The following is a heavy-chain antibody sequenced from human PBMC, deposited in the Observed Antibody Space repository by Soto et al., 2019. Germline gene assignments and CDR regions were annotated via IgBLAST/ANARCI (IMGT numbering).Heavy chain of an antibody. CDR2: ISGSGGST. CDR3: AKDRLSGWYANWFDP. Sequence: GSLRLSCAASGFTFSSYAMSWVRQAPGKGLEWVSAISGSGGSTYYADSVKGRFTISRDNSKNTLYLQMNSLRAEDTAVYYCAKDRLSGWYANWFDPWGQGTLVTVSS. V-gene: IGHV3-23*01. CDR1: GFTFSSYA. D-gene: IGHD6-19*01. J-gene: IGHJ5*02.